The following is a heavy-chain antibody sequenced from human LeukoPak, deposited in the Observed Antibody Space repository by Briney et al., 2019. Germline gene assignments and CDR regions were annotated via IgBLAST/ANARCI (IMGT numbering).Heavy chain of an antibody. J-gene: IGHJ4*02. Sequence: SVKVSCKASGGTFSSYAISWVRQAPGQGLEWMGGIIPIFGTANYAQKFQGRVTITADESTSTAYMELSSLRSEDTAVYYRASGVDTAMVILDYWGQGTLVTVSS. CDR1: GGTFSSYA. V-gene: IGHV1-69*13. CDR2: IIPIFGTA. CDR3: ASGVDTAMVILDY. D-gene: IGHD5-18*01.